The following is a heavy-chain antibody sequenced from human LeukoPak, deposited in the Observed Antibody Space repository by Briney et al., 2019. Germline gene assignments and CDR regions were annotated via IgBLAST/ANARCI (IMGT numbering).Heavy chain of an antibody. CDR2: INHSGST. Sequence: SETLSLTCAVYGGSFSGYYWSWLRQPPGKGLEWIGEINHSGSTNYNPSLKSRVTISVDTSKNQFSLKLSSVTAADTAVYYCARGARGLIDIVVVPAPRAKAGYYMDVWGKGTTVTVSS. D-gene: IGHD2-2*01. V-gene: IGHV4-34*01. CDR1: GGSFSGYY. J-gene: IGHJ6*03. CDR3: ARGARGLIDIVVVPAPRAKAGYYMDV.